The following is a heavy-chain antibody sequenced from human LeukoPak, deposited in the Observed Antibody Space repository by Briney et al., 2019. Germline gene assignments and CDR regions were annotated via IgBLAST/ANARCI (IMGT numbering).Heavy chain of an antibody. V-gene: IGHV4-39*01. D-gene: IGHD5-18*01. Sequence: KPSETLSLTCTVSGCSISSSSYYWGWIRQPPGKGLEWIGGIYYSGSTYYNPSLKSRVTISVDTSKNQFSLKLSSVTAADTAVYYCASQYSYGVGLYGMDVWGQGTTVTVSS. CDR2: IYYSGST. CDR1: GCSISSSSYY. J-gene: IGHJ6*02. CDR3: ASQYSYGVGLYGMDV.